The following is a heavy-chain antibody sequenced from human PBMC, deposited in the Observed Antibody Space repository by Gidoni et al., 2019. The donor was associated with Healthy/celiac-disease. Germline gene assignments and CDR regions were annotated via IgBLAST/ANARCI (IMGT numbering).Heavy chain of an antibody. CDR1: GFTFDDYG. Sequence: EVQLVESGGGVVRPGGSLRLSCAASGFTFDDYGMSWVRQAPGKGLEWVSGINWNGGSTGYADSVKGRFTISRDNAKNSLYLQMNSLRAEDTALYHCARDFAADDSAGGGWYFDLWGRGTLVTVSS. CDR3: ARDFAADDSAGGGWYFDL. CDR2: INWNGGST. V-gene: IGHV3-20*01. J-gene: IGHJ2*01. D-gene: IGHD3-16*01.